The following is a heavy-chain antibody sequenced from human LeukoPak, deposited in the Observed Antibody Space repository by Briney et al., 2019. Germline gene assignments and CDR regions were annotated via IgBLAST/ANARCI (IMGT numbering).Heavy chain of an antibody. CDR2: ISGDGGST. CDR3: AKSYSSSWYYYYYYMDV. V-gene: IGHV3-43*02. CDR1: GFTFDDYA. D-gene: IGHD6-13*01. Sequence: GGSLRLPCAASGFTFDDYAMHWVRQAPGKGLEWVSLISGDGGSTYYADSVKGRFTISRDNSKNSLYLQMNSLRTEDTALYYCAKSYSSSWYYYYYYMDVWGKGTTVTVSS. J-gene: IGHJ6*03.